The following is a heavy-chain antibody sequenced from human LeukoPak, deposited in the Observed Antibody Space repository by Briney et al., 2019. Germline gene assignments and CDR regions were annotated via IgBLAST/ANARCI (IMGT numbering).Heavy chain of an antibody. CDR3: ARLGGTLDYFDS. CDR1: NGSISTYY. J-gene: IGHJ4*02. CDR2: IYYGGTT. Sequence: PSETLSLTCSVSNGSISTYYWSWIRQSPGKGLEWIGYIYYGGTTSYNPSLKRRVTISVHSPKNHFSLRLTSLTAADTALYYCARLGGTLDYFDSWGPGSLAIVSS. D-gene: IGHD1-26*01. V-gene: IGHV4-59*08.